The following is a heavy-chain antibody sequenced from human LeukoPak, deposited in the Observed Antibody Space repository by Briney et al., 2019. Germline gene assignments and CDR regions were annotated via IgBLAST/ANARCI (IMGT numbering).Heavy chain of an antibody. V-gene: IGHV3-48*04. CDR1: GFTFSSHG. CDR2: ISSSSSTI. J-gene: IGHJ4*02. Sequence: PGGSLRLSCAASGFTFSSHGMNWVRQAPGKGLEWVSYISSSSSTIYYADSVKGRFTISRDNAKNSLYLQMNSLRVEDTAVYHCARARLAVSGNYFENWGQGTLVTVSS. D-gene: IGHD6-19*01. CDR3: ARARLAVSGNYFEN.